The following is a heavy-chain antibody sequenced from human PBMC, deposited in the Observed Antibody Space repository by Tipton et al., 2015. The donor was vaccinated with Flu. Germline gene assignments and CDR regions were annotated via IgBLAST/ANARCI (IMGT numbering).Heavy chain of an antibody. D-gene: IGHD3-10*01. V-gene: IGHV4-59*01. Sequence: TLSLTCSVSGGSISSYYWSWIRQPPGKGLEWIGYIYYSGSTNYNPSLKSRVTISVDMSKNQFSLKLSSVTAADTAVYHCARASSGPPRSHFDYWGQGTLVTVSS. J-gene: IGHJ4*02. CDR3: ARASSGPPRSHFDY. CDR2: IYYSGST. CDR1: GGSISSYY.